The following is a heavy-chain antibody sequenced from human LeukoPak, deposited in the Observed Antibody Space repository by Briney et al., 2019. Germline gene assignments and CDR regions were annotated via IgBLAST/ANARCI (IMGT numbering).Heavy chain of an antibody. CDR1: GGSFSGYY. CDR3: ARVRGCSSTSCYAYYYYMDV. CDR2: INHIGST. J-gene: IGHJ6*03. Sequence: PSETLSLTCAVYGGSFSGYYSSWIRQPPRKGLEWIGEINHIGSTNYNPSLKSRVTISVDTSKDQFSLKLSSVTAADTAVYYCARVRGCSSTSCYAYYYYMDVWGKGTTVTVSS. D-gene: IGHD2-2*01. V-gene: IGHV4-34*01.